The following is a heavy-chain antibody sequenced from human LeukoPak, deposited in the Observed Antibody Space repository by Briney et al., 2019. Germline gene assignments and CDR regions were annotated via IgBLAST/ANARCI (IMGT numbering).Heavy chain of an antibody. V-gene: IGHV1-2*06. D-gene: IGHD1-1*01. J-gene: IGHJ4*02. CDR1: GYIFIGFY. Sequence: ASVKVSCKSSGYIFIGFYMHWVRQAPGQGLEWMGRINPDSGGTNYAQKFQGRVTMTRDTSISTAYMELSRLRSDDTAVYYCARGLENFDYWGQGTLVTVSS. CDR3: ARGLENFDY. CDR2: INPDSGGT.